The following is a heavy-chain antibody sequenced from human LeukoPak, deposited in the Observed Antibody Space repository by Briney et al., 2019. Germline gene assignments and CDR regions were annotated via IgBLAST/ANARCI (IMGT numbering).Heavy chain of an antibody. J-gene: IGHJ6*03. CDR2: ISSSSSTI. V-gene: IGHV3-48*01. D-gene: IGHD1-26*01. Sequence: PGGSLRLSCAASGFTFSSYSMNWVRQAPGKGLEWVSYISSSSSTIYYADSVKGRFTISRDNAKNSLYLQMNSLRAEDTAVYYCARDLWVRDYYMDVWGKGTTVTVSS. CDR1: GFTFSSYS. CDR3: ARDLWVRDYYMDV.